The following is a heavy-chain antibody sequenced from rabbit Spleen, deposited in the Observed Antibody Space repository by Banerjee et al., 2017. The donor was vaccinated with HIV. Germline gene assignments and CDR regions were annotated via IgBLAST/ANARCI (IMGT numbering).Heavy chain of an antibody. CDR1: GFTISGYW. V-gene: IGHV1S7*01. D-gene: IGHD1-1*01. CDR2: IYPITETT. Sequence: QVEESGGRLVQPGGSLTLSCKAFGFTISGYWMNWVRQAPGKGLEWIGIIYPITETTYYANWVNGRFTISTDNAQHTVDLQMNSLTAADTATYFCAREDVGGSYSLWGQGTLVTVS. J-gene: IGHJ4*01. CDR3: AREDVGGSYSL.